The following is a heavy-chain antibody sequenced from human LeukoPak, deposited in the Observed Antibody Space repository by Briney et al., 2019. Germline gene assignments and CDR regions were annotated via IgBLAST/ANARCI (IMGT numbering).Heavy chain of an antibody. J-gene: IGHJ4*02. CDR2: ISYDGSNK. CDR1: GFTFSTSG. V-gene: IGHV3-30*18. CDR3: AKAGIGGTIDY. D-gene: IGHD3-10*01. Sequence: GGSLRLSCAASGFTFSTSGMHWVRQAPGKGLEWVAVISYDGSNKYYADSVKGRFTISRDNSKNTLYLQMNSLRAEDTAVYYCAKAGIGGTIDYWGQETLVTVSS.